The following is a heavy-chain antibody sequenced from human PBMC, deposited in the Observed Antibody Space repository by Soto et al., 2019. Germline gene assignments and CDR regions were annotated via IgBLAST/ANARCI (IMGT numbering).Heavy chain of an antibody. CDR1: GFTFSSYG. J-gene: IGHJ4*02. CDR3: ARDGGYCSGGSCYYFPDY. Sequence: QVQLVESGGGVVQPGRSLRLSCAASGFTFSSYGMHWVRQAPGKGLEWVAVIWYDGSNKYYADSVKGRFTISRDNSKXTXXRQMNSLRAEDTAVYYCARDGGYCSGGSCYYFPDYWGQGTLVTVSS. CDR2: IWYDGSNK. V-gene: IGHV3-33*01. D-gene: IGHD2-15*01.